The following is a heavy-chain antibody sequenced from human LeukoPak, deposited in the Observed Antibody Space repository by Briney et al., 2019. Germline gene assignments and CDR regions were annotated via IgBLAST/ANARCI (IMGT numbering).Heavy chain of an antibody. D-gene: IGHD5-12*01. V-gene: IGHV3-11*01. CDR2: ITSSGNII. Sequence: PGGSLRLSCAASGFTFSDYYMSWIRQAPGKGLEWVSYITSSGNIIYYADSVKGRFTISRDNAKNSLYLQMNSLRAEDTAFYYCARDLQWQRFGFDYWGQGTLVTVSS. CDR1: GFTFSDYY. J-gene: IGHJ4*02. CDR3: ARDLQWQRFGFDY.